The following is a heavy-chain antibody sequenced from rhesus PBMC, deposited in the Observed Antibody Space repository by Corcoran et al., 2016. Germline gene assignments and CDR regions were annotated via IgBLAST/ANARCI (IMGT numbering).Heavy chain of an antibody. J-gene: IGHJ4*01. Sequence: QVQLQDSGPGLVKPSETLSLTCAVSGGSISGVYYWGWIRHHPGKGLEWIGNTHGKSARTYKSPARKSGCNISKDTTKKQLCLKMSSVTAADTAVYYWARTNTVANTFDYWGQGVLGTVSS. CDR2: THGKSART. D-gene: IGHD4-29*01. CDR1: GGSISGVYY. CDR3: ARTNTVANTFDY. V-gene: IGHV4S7*01.